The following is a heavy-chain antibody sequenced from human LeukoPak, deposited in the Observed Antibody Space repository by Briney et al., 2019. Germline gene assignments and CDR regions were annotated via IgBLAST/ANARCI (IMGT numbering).Heavy chain of an antibody. V-gene: IGHV4-59*11. J-gene: IGHJ3*02. CDR3: TRLLDNDSSGYPDTFDM. CDR1: GGSLSSHY. D-gene: IGHD3-22*01. Sequence: SETLSLTCSFSGGSLSSHYWSWIRQPPGKEREWIGYLFHSGSTNYNPSLQSRVTISVDTSRNHFSLKLTSVTAADPAVYYCTRLLDNDSSGYPDTFDMWGQGTMVTVSS. CDR2: LFHSGST.